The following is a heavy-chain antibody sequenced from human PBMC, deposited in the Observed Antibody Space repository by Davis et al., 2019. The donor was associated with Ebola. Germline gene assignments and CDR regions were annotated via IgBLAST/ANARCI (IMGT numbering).Heavy chain of an antibody. CDR1: GFTFSSYS. J-gene: IGHJ6*02. D-gene: IGHD3-9*01. V-gene: IGHV4-34*01. CDR3: ARGDFDWLRVGMDV. CDR2: INHSGST. Sequence: ESLKISCAASGFTFSSYSMNWIRQPPGKGLEWIGEINHSGSTNYNPSLKSRVTISVDTSKNQFSLKLSSVTAADTAVYYCARGDFDWLRVGMDVWGQGTTVTVSS.